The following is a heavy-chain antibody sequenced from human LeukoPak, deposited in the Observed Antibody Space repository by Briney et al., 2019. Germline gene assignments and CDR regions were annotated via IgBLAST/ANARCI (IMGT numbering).Heavy chain of an antibody. V-gene: IGHV1-46*01. J-gene: IGHJ3*02. D-gene: IGHD4-17*01. Sequence: ASVKVSCKASGYTFTSYYMHWVRQAPGQGLEWMGIINPSGGSTSYAQKFQGRVTMTRDTSTSTVYMELSSLRSEDTAVYYCATPTVGGAPHDAFDIWGQGTMVTVSS. CDR1: GYTFTSYY. CDR2: INPSGGST. CDR3: ATPTVGGAPHDAFDI.